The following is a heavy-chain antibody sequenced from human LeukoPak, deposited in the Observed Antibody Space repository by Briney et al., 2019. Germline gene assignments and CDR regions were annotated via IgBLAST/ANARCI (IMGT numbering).Heavy chain of an antibody. Sequence: PSETLSLTCAVYGGSFSGYYWSWIRQPPGKGLEWIGEINHSGSTNYNPSLKSRVTISVDTSKNQFSLKLSSVTAADTAVYYCARGPRYCSGGSCYSFDYWGQGTLVTVSS. CDR2: INHSGST. V-gene: IGHV4-34*01. CDR3: ARGPRYCSGGSCYSFDY. J-gene: IGHJ4*02. CDR1: GGSFSGYY. D-gene: IGHD2-15*01.